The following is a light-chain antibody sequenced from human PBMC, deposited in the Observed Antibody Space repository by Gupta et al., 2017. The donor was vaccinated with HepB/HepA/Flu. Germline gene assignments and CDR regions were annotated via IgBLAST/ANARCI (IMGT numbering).Light chain of an antibody. CDR3: QVWDSSSDRVV. Sequence: SYVLTQPPSVSVAPGKTATMTCGGNDIGMKSAHWYQQKAGQAPVLVVYDNDDRPSGIPGRFSGSNSGNTGTLTISRVEAGDEADYYCQVWDSSSDRVVFGGGTKLTVL. J-gene: IGLJ2*01. V-gene: IGLV3-21*03. CDR2: DND. CDR1: DIGMKS.